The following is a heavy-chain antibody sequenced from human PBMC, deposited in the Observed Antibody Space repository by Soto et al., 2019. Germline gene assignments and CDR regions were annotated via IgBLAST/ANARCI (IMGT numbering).Heavy chain of an antibody. J-gene: IGHJ6*02. CDR2: IYYSGST. CDR3: ARFLWRGYGSYYYGMDV. V-gene: IGHV4-59*01. Sequence: ASETLSLTCTVSGGSISSYYWSWIRQPPGKGLEWIGYIYYSGSTNYNPSLKSRVTISEDTSKNQFSLNLSCVTAADTAVYYCARFLWRGYGSYYYGMDVWGQGTTVTVSS. CDR1: GGSISSYY. D-gene: IGHD3-3*01.